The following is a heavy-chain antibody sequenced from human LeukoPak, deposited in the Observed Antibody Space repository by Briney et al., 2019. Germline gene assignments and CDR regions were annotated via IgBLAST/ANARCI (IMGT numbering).Heavy chain of an antibody. V-gene: IGHV4-4*09. Sequence: PSETLSLTCTVSGGSISSYYWSWIRQPPGKGLEWIGYIYTSGSTNYNPSLKSRVTISVDTSKNQFSLKLSSVTAADTAVYYCARHVAPAAFDPWGQGTLVTVSS. D-gene: IGHD2-2*01. CDR2: IYTSGST. CDR1: GGSISSYY. CDR3: ARHVAPAAFDP. J-gene: IGHJ5*02.